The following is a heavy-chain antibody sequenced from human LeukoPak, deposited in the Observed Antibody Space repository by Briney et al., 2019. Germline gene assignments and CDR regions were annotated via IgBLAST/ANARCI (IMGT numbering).Heavy chain of an antibody. Sequence: GASVKVSCKASGYTFTSYAMHWVRQAPGQRLEWMVWINAGNGNTKYSQKFQGRVTITRDTSASTAYMELSSLRSEDTAVYYCARVGLVFGYSSSWYFDYWGQGTLVTVSS. CDR3: ARVGLVFGYSSSWYFDY. CDR1: GYTFTSYA. D-gene: IGHD6-13*01. V-gene: IGHV1-3*01. J-gene: IGHJ4*02. CDR2: INAGNGNT.